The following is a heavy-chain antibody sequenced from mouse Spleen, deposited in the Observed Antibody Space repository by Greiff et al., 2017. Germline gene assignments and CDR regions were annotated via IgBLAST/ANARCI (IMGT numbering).Heavy chain of an antibody. V-gene: IGHV1-50*01. J-gene: IGHJ2*01. CDR1: GYTFTSYW. D-gene: IGHD4-1*01. Sequence: VQLQQPGAELVKPGASVKLSCKASGYTFTSYWMQWVKQRPGQGLEWIGEIDPSDSYTNYNQKFKGKATLTVDTSSSTAYMQLSSLTSEDSAVYYCARGPSLGRDYWGQGTTLTVSS. CDR2: IDPSDSYT. CDR3: ARGPSLGRDY.